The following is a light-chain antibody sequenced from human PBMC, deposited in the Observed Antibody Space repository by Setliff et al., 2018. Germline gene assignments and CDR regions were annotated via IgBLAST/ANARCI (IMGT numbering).Light chain of an antibody. CDR2: DVS. V-gene: IGLV2-8*01. Sequence: QSALAQPPSASGSPGQSVTISCTGTRSDVGGYNYVSWYQQHPGKAPKLVIYDVSKRPSGVPDRFSGAKSGNTASLTVSGLQAEDEADYYCLSYTSETTHALFAGGTK. CDR3: LSYTSETTHAL. J-gene: IGLJ2*01. CDR1: RSDVGGYNY.